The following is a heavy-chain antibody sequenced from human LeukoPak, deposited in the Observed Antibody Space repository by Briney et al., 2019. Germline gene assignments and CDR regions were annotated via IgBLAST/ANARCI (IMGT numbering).Heavy chain of an antibody. D-gene: IGHD3-22*01. J-gene: IGHJ3*02. CDR3: AREGPWVVVVTTDAFDI. CDR1: GDSISSGDYY. Sequence: KSSETLSLTCTVSGDSISSGDYYWSWIRQPAGKGLEWIGRISSSGSTNYNPSLKSRVTISVDTSKNQFSLKLSSVTAADTAVYYCAREGPWVVVVTTDAFDIWGQGIMVTVSS. V-gene: IGHV4-61*02. CDR2: ISSSGST.